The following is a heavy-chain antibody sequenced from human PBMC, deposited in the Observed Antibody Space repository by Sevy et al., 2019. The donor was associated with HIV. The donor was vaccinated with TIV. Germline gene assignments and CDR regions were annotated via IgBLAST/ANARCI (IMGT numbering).Heavy chain of an antibody. CDR3: AGEAQPSSIAVAGRGGFDY. V-gene: IGHV3-21*01. D-gene: IGHD6-19*01. Sequence: GGSLRLSCAASGFTFSSYSMNWVRQAPGKGLEWVSSISSSSSYIYYADSVKGRFTISRDNAKNSLYLQMNSLRAEDTVVYYCAGEAQPSSIAVAGRGGFDYWGQGTLVTVSS. CDR2: ISSSSSYI. CDR1: GFTFSSYS. J-gene: IGHJ4*02.